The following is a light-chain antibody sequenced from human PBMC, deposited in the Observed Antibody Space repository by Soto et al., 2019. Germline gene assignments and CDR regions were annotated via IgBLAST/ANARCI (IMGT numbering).Light chain of an antibody. CDR2: AAS. CDR3: QQAASFPIT. CDR1: QSVSSW. J-gene: IGKJ5*01. Sequence: DIQMTQSPSTLSASVGDRVTITCRASQSVSSWLAWYQQKPGKAPNLLIYAASTLESGVPSRFSGSGSGTDFTLTINSLQPEDFATYYCQQAASFPITFGQGTRLEIK. V-gene: IGKV1-12*01.